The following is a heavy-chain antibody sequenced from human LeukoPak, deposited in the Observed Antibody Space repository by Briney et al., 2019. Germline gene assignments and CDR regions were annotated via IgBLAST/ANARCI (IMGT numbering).Heavy chain of an antibody. CDR3: ARDYGDSLNWFAP. CDR2: IYYSGST. V-gene: IGHV4-59*01. D-gene: IGHD4-17*01. J-gene: IGHJ5*02. CDR1: GGSISSYY. Sequence: TSETLSLTCTVSGGSISSYYWSWMRQPPGKGLEWVGYIYYSGSTNYNPTLKSRATISVDTSKTQFSLKLSSVTAADTAVYYCARDYGDSLNWFAPCGQGTLVTVSS.